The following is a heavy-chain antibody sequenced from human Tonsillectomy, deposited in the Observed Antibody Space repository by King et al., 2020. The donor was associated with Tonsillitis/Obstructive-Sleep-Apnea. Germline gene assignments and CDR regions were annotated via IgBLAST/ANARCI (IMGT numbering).Heavy chain of an antibody. J-gene: IGHJ6*03. CDR1: GGSITSRSSY. D-gene: IGHD2/OR15-2a*01. CDR2: IYYSGST. V-gene: IGHV4-39*01. CDR3: ARHKNDGNYYHYTDV. Sequence: QLQESGPGLVKPSETLSLTCTVSGGSITSRSSYWGWIRQPPGKGLEWIGSIYYSGSTYCNPSLESRVTIYVDTAENQFSLKLSSVIAADTAVYYCARHKNDGNYYHYTDVWGKGTTVTVSS.